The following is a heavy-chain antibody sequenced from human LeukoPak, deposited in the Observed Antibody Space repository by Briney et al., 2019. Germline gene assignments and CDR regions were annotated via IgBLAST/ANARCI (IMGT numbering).Heavy chain of an antibody. CDR1: GGSISSYY. D-gene: IGHD6-19*01. V-gene: IGHV4-59*12. J-gene: IGHJ6*02. Sequence: SETLSLTCTVSGGSISSYYWSWIRQPPGKGLEWIGYIYYSGSTNYNPSLKSRVTISVDTSKNQFSLKLSSVTAADTAVYYCASGGYSSGWSYGMDVWGQGTTVTVSS. CDR3: ASGGYSSGWSYGMDV. CDR2: IYYSGST.